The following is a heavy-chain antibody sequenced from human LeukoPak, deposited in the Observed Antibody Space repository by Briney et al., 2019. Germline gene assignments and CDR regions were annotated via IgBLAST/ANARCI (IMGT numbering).Heavy chain of an antibody. CDR2: INHSGST. V-gene: IGHV4-34*01. CDR3: ASFDCSGGSCTAGSFDI. Sequence: SETLSLTCAVYGGSFIGYYWTWIRQPPGKGLEWIGEINHSGSTNYNPSLKSRVTISVDTSKNQFSLRLNSVTAADTAVYYCASFDCSGGSCTAGSFDIWGQGTLVTVSS. D-gene: IGHD2-15*01. J-gene: IGHJ3*02. CDR1: GGSFIGYY.